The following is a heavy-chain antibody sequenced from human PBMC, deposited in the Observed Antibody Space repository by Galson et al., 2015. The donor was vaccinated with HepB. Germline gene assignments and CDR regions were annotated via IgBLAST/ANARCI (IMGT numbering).Heavy chain of an antibody. V-gene: IGHV3-11*01. CDR3: ARDRVDTAMGYYYYGMDV. J-gene: IGHJ6*02. CDR2: ISSSGSTI. Sequence: SLRLSCAASGFTFSDYYMSWIRQAPGKGLEWVSYISSSGSTIYYADSVKGQFTISRDNAKNSLYLQMNSLRAEDTAVYYCARDRVDTAMGYYYYGMDVWGQGTTVTVSS. D-gene: IGHD5-18*01. CDR1: GFTFSDYY.